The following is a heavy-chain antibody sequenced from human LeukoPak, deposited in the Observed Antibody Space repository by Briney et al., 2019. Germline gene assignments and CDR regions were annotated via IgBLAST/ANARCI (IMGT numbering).Heavy chain of an antibody. D-gene: IGHD3-3*01. CDR2: IYYSGST. V-gene: IGHV4-59*01. Sequence: PSQTLSLTCTVSGGSISSYYWSWIRQPPGKGLEWIGYIYYSGSTNYNPSLKSRVTISVDTSKNQFSLKLSSVTAADTAVYYCARHSLRFIRGSNWFDPWGQGTLVTVSS. CDR3: ARHSLRFIRGSNWFDP. CDR1: GGSISSYY. J-gene: IGHJ5*02.